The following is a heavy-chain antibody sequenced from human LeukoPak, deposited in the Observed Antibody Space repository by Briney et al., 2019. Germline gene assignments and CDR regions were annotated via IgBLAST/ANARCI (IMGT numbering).Heavy chain of an antibody. CDR1: GFTFSSYS. CDR3: AKDRLGYCSSNSCYTKFDY. V-gene: IGHV3-23*01. Sequence: GGSLRLSCAASGFTFSSYSMNWVRQAPGMGLEWVSAISGSGGSTYYADSVKGRFTISRDNSKNTLYLQMNSLRAEDTAVYYCAKDRLGYCSSNSCYTKFDYWGQGTLVTVSS. J-gene: IGHJ4*02. D-gene: IGHD2-2*02. CDR2: ISGSGGST.